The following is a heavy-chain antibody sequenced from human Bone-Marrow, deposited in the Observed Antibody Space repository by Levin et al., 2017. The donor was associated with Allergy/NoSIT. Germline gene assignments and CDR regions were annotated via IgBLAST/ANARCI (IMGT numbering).Heavy chain of an antibody. D-gene: IGHD6-13*01. J-gene: IGHJ6*02. CDR3: ASRHSTPGGLEV. Sequence: PGGSLRLSCAASGFNFSKSTMHWVRQAPGKGLEWVSSISSSSAYIHYTDSVKGRFTVFRDNAKNSLYLQMNSLRAEDTALYYCASRHSTPGGLEVWGQGTTVTVSS. V-gene: IGHV3-21*01. CDR1: GFNFSKST. CDR2: ISSSSAYI.